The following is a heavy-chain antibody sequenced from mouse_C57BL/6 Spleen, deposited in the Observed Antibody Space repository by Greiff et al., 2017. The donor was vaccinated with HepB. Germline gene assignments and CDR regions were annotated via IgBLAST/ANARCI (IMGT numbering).Heavy chain of an antibody. V-gene: IGHV5-17*01. CDR2: ISSGSSTI. CDR3: ASYGSSMDY. D-gene: IGHD1-1*01. CDR1: GFTFSDYG. Sequence: EVQLVESGGGLVKPGGSLKLSCAASGFTFSDYGMHWVRQAPEKGLEWVAYISSGSSTIYYADTVKGRFTISRDNAKNTLFLQMTSRRSEDTAMYYCASYGSSMDYWGQGTSVTVSS. J-gene: IGHJ4*01.